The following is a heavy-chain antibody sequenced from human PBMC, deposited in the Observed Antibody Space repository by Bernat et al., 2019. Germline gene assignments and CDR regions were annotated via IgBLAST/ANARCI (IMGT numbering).Heavy chain of an antibody. J-gene: IGHJ4*02. CDR1: GFSLDTSGAG. V-gene: IGHV2-5*02. CDR2: IYWDDDK. Sequence: QITLKESGPTLVKPTQTLTLTCTFSGFSLDTSGAGVAWIRQPPAKALGWLALIYWDDDKRYSPFLKSRLTITKDTSKNQVVITMTNRDPVDTATYYCAHKPPHSGGWFITSFHSWGQGTLVAVSS. D-gene: IGHD6-19*01. CDR3: AHKPPHSGGWFITSFHS.